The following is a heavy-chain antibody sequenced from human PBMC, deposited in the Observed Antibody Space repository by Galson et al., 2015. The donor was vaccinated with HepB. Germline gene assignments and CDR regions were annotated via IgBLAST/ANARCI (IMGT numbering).Heavy chain of an antibody. CDR1: GGTFSSYA. D-gene: IGHD3-16*02. J-gene: IGHJ4*02. CDR3: ATPTNWGSYRYPFDY. V-gene: IGHV1-69*10. Sequence: SVKVSCKASGGTFSSYAISWVRQAPGQGLEWMGGIIPILGIANYAQKFQGRVTITADESTSTAYMELSSLRSEDTAVYYCATPTNWGSYRYPFDYWGQGTLVTVSS. CDR2: IIPILGIA.